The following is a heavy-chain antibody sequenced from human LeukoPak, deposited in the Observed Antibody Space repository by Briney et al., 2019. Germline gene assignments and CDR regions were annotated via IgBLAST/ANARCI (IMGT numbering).Heavy chain of an antibody. D-gene: IGHD5-24*01. CDR2: ISAYNGNT. CDR1: GYTFTSYG. V-gene: IGHV1-18*01. Sequence: ASVKVSCKASGYTFTSYGISWVRQAPGQGLEWVGWISAYNGNTNYAQKLQGRVTMTTDTSTSTAYMELRSLRSDDTAVYYCARWAVEYAIETSVNYYYYGMDVWGQGTTVTVSS. CDR3: ARWAVEYAIETSVNYYYYGMDV. J-gene: IGHJ6*02.